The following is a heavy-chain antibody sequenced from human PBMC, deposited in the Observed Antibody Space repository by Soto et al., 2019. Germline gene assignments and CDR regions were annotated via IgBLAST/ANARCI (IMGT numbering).Heavy chain of an antibody. CDR3: AKSGLRYYDDSGYYYYFDN. CDR1: GFTFSSYA. V-gene: IGHV3-23*01. Sequence: GGSLRLSCAASGFTFSSYAMSWVRQAPGKGLEWVSGVSHRGDFINYADFVKGRFTISRDNSRNTLSLQMSSLRADDTAVYYCAKSGLRYYDDSGYYYYFDNWGQGTLVTVSS. D-gene: IGHD3-22*01. CDR2: VSHRGDFI. J-gene: IGHJ4*02.